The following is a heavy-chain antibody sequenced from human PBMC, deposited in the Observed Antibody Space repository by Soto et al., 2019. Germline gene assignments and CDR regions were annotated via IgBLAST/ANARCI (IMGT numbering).Heavy chain of an antibody. Sequence: GGSLRLSCAASGFTFGNYGMHWVRQAPGKGLEWVAVIWFDGNKQHYADSVKGRFTVSRDNSKNTLYLQMNSLRAEDTAVYYCAKGDGFILAVWGQGTTVTVSS. D-gene: IGHD1-26*01. CDR1: GFTFGNYG. CDR3: AKGDGFILAV. V-gene: IGHV3-33*03. J-gene: IGHJ6*02. CDR2: IWFDGNKQ.